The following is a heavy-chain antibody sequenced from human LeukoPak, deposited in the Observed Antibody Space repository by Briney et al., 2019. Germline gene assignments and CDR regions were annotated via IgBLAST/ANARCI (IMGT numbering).Heavy chain of an antibody. D-gene: IGHD2-2*02. Sequence: GGSLRLSCAASGFTFSSYSMNWVRQAPGKGLEWVSYTSSISSTIYYADSVKGRFTISRDNAKTSLYLQMNSLRAEDTAMYYCARDAPSYCSSTSCYNDYWGQGTLVTVSS. CDR3: ARDAPSYCSSTSCYNDY. V-gene: IGHV3-48*01. J-gene: IGHJ4*02. CDR1: GFTFSSYS. CDR2: TSSISSTI.